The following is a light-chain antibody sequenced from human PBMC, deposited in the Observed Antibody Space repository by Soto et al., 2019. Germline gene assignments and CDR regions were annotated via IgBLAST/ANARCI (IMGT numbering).Light chain of an antibody. CDR3: SSYTSSNTYV. CDR2: DVS. CDR1: SSDVGAYNH. J-gene: IGLJ1*01. V-gene: IGLV2-14*03. Sequence: QSALTQPASVSGSPGQSITISCTGTSSDVGAYNHVSWYQQHPGKAPKLLIYDVSNRPSGVPNRFSGSKSGNTASLTISGLQAEDEADYYCSSYTSSNTYVFGTGTKSPS.